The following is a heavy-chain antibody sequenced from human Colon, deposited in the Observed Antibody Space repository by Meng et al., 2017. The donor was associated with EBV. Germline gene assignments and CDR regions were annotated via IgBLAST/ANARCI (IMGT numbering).Heavy chain of an antibody. V-gene: IGHV4-31*03. D-gene: IGHD6-19*01. CDR2: IYYSGST. CDR1: GGSVSSGGYY. CDR3: ARVSSGWEYFDD. J-gene: IGHJ4*02. Sequence: QVQLQESGPGLVKPSQXLSLTCTVSGGSVSSGGYYWTWIRQHPGKGLEWFGHIYYSGSTFYNPSLKRRVIISIDTSKNQFSLNLRSVTAADTAVYYCARVSSGWEYFDDWGQGTLVTVSS.